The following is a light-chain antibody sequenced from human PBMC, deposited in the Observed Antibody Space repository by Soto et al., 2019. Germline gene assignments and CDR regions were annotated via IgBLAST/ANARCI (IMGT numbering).Light chain of an antibody. V-gene: IGKV1-6*01. Sequence: AIQMTQSPSSLSASVGDRVTITCRASQDIRGDLGWYQQKPGKAPKALIYGASNLQSGVPSRFSGSRFGTHFTLTLSSLQPEDFATYYCLQDRNYPRPFGQGTKVE. CDR1: QDIRGD. CDR3: LQDRNYPRP. J-gene: IGKJ1*01. CDR2: GAS.